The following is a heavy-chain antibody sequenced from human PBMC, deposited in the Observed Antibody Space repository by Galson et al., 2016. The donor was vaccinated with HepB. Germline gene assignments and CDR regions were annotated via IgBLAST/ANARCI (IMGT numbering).Heavy chain of an antibody. CDR1: GFSLRTTGVG. Sequence: LALVKPTQTLTLTCTFSGFSLRTTGVGVGWMRQPPGKTLEWLALIYWNDDKRYSPSLKSRLTITKDTSKNQVVLTLTNMDPVDTATYYCAHTRTSADYGSGKDHYFDYWGQGTLVTVSS. CDR3: AHTRTSADYGSGKDHYFDY. CDR2: IYWNDDK. D-gene: IGHD3-10*01. J-gene: IGHJ4*02. V-gene: IGHV2-5*01.